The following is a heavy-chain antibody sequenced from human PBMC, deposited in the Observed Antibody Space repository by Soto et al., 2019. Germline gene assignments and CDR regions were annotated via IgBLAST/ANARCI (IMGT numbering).Heavy chain of an antibody. CDR1: GFSFNDYY. CDR3: TRDTPMAPFDY. D-gene: IGHD5-18*01. Sequence: PGGSLRLSCAASGFSFNDYYMTWFRQAPGTGLEWVSYISSTGSYTNYADSVEGRFTISRDDPKSIAYLQMSSLKIDDSAVYYCTRDTPMAPFDYWGQGTLVTVSS. CDR2: ISSTGSYT. V-gene: IGHV3-11*05. J-gene: IGHJ4*02.